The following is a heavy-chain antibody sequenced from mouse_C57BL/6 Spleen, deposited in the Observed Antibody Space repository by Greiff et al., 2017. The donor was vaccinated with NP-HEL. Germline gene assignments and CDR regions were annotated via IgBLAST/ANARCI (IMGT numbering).Heavy chain of an antibody. J-gene: IGHJ2*01. CDR2: ISSGGSYT. V-gene: IGHV5-6*01. CDR3: AREFRYYFDY. CDR1: GFTFSSYG. Sequence: EVQGVESGGDLVKPGGSLKLSCAASGFTFSSYGMSWVRQTPDKRLEWVATISSGGSYTYYPDSVKGRFTISRDNAKNTLYLQMSSLKSEDTAMYYCAREFRYYFDYWGQGTTLTVSS.